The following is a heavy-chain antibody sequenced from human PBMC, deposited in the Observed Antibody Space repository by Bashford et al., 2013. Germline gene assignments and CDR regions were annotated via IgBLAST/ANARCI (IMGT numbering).Heavy chain of an antibody. CDR1: GGSISSSSYY. CDR3: ARVISTVVTQPFDY. J-gene: IGHJ4*02. CDR2: IYYSGST. Sequence: SETLSLTCTVSGGSISSSSYYWGWIRQPPGKGLEWIGSIYYSGSTYYNPSLKSRVTISVDTSKNQFSLKLSSVTAADTAVYYCARVISTVVTQPFDYWGQGTLVTVSS. D-gene: IGHD4-23*01. V-gene: IGHV4-39*01.